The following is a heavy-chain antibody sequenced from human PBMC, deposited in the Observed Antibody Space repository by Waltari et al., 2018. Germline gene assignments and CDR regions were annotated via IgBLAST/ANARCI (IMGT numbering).Heavy chain of an antibody. V-gene: IGHV4-59*11. J-gene: IGHJ3*02. D-gene: IGHD3-22*01. Sequence: QVQLQESGPGLVKPSETLSLICTVSGGSISSHYWNWIRQPPGKGPEWIGYMSYSGITNYNPSPKSRVTISVDTSKNQFSLKLKSVTAADTAVYYCARAGYYDGGGYSFGAFDIWGQGTVVTVSS. CDR2: MSYSGIT. CDR3: ARAGYYDGGGYSFGAFDI. CDR1: GGSISSHY.